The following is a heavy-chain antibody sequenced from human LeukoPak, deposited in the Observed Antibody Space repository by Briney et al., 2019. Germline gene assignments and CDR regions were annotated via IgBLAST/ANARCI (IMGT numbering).Heavy chain of an antibody. J-gene: IGHJ4*02. V-gene: IGHV3-30-3*01. CDR2: ISYDGSNK. CDR3: ARDLEYSYGYDY. D-gene: IGHD5-18*01. Sequence: GGSLRLSCAASGFTFSSYAMHWVRQAPGKGLEWVAVISYDGSNKYYADSVKGRFTISRDNAKNSLYLQMNSLRAEDTAVYYCARDLEYSYGYDYWGQGTLVTVSS. CDR1: GFTFSSYA.